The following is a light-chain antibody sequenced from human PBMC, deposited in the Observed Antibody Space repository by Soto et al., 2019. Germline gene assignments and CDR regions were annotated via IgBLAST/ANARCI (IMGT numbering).Light chain of an antibody. CDR2: GAS. CDR1: QSVSSSY. V-gene: IGKV3-20*01. Sequence: EIVLTQSPGTLSLSPGERATLSCRASQSVSSSYLAWYQQKPGQAPRLLIYGASSRATGIPDRFSGSGSATDFTLTISRLEPEYFAVYYCQQYGSSPLTFGPGTKVDIK. J-gene: IGKJ3*01. CDR3: QQYGSSPLT.